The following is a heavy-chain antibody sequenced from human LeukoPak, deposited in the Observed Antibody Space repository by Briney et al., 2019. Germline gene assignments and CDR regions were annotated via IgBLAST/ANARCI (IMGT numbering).Heavy chain of an antibody. J-gene: IGHJ4*02. CDR1: GGSITSTTYY. CDR3: AGPNTNSRSAY. CDR2: IYRSGDT. Sequence: SETLSLTCSVSGGSITSTTYYWGWIRQPPGKGLEWIGSIYRSGDTYYNPSLKSRVTMSVDASKNQFSLSLSSLTASDTAVYYCAGPNTNSRSAYWGQGVLVTVSS. D-gene: IGHD1-1*01. V-gene: IGHV4-39*01.